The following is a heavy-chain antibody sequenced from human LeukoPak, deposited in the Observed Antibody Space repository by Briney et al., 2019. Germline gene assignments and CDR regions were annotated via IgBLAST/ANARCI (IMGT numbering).Heavy chain of an antibody. CDR1: GYAFTSYA. V-gene: IGHV7-4-1*02. Sequence: ASVKVSCKASGYAFTSYAMNWVRQAPGQGLEWMGWINTNTGNPTYAQGFTGRFVFSLDTSVSTAYLQISSLKAEDTAVYYCARDHRYYDSSGLGHYWGQGTLVTVSS. J-gene: IGHJ4*02. CDR2: INTNTGNP. D-gene: IGHD3-22*01. CDR3: ARDHRYYDSSGLGHY.